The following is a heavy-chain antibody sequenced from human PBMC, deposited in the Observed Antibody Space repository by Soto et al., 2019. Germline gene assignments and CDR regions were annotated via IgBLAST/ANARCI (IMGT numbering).Heavy chain of an antibody. V-gene: IGHV1-69*01. D-gene: IGHD1-26*01. CDR2: IIPIFGTA. CDR3: ARDGGRHSGGIDY. CDR1: GVTFSSYS. J-gene: IGHJ4*02. Sequence: QVQLVQSGAEVKKPGSSVKVSCKASGVTFSSYSINWVRQAPGQGLEWMGEIIPIFGTANYAQKYQGRVTITADEPKGTAYMELSSLRPEDVAVYYCARDGGRHSGGIDYWGQGTLVTVSS.